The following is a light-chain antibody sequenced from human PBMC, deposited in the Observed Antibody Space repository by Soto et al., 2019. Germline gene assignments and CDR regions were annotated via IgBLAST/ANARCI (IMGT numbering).Light chain of an antibody. Sequence: IVWTQSHVILYLSPGDRATLSCRASQTISSGFLAWYQQKVGQAPRLLIYDASNRATGIPARFSGSGSGTDFTLTITSLEPEDFAVYFCHQRYNWPRVTVGQGTRLEIK. J-gene: IGKJ5*01. CDR1: QTISSGF. CDR2: DAS. CDR3: HQRYNWPRVT. V-gene: IGKV3D-20*02.